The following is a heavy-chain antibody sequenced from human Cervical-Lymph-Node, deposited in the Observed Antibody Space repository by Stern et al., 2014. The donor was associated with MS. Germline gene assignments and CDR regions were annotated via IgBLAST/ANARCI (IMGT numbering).Heavy chain of an antibody. Sequence: VKLEESGAEVKKPRSSVKVSCKASGDTFSSYAINWVRQVPVQGLEWMGGITPVFGTTNYAQKFQGRVTITADKSTNTAYMELMTLRSEDTAVYYCARGGGLVGYFDYWGQGTLVSVSS. CDR2: ITPVFGTT. D-gene: IGHD1-26*01. V-gene: IGHV1-69*06. CDR3: ARGGGLVGYFDY. J-gene: IGHJ4*02. CDR1: GDTFSSYA.